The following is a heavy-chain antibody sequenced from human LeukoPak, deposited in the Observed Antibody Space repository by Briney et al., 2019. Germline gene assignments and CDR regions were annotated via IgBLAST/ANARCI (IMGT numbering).Heavy chain of an antibody. CDR3: AREYYDNSGGEDAFDI. V-gene: IGHV3-53*01. CDR2: IYSGGST. D-gene: IGHD3-22*01. J-gene: IGHJ3*02. Sequence: PGGSLRLSCAASGFTVSSNYMNWVRQAPGKGLEWVSVIYSGGSTFYADSVEGRFTISRDNSNNTLYLQMNSLRAEDTAMYYCAREYYDNSGGEDAFDIWGPGTMDTVSS. CDR1: GFTVSSNY.